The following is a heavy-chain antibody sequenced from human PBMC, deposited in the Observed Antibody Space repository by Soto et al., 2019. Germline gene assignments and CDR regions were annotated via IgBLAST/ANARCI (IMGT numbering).Heavy chain of an antibody. Sequence: SVKVSCKASGGTFSSYAISGVRQAPGQGLEWMGGIIPIFGTANYAQKFQGRVTITADESTSTAYMELSSLRSGDTAVYYCARDGPSYYFDYWGQGTLVTVSS. J-gene: IGHJ4*02. CDR1: GGTFSSYA. CDR3: ARDGPSYYFDY. V-gene: IGHV1-69*13. CDR2: IIPIFGTA.